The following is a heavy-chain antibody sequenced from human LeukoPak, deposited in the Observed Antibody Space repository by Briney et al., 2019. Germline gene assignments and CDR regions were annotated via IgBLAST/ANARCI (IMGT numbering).Heavy chain of an antibody. Sequence: SETLSLTCAVYGGSFSGYYWSWIRQPPGKGLEWIGEINHSGSTNYNPSLKSRVTISVDTSKNQFSLKLSSVTAADTAVYYCAREDGSGSYPDWGQGTLVTVSS. V-gene: IGHV4-34*01. D-gene: IGHD3-10*01. J-gene: IGHJ4*02. CDR2: INHSGST. CDR1: GGSFSGYY. CDR3: AREDGSGSYPD.